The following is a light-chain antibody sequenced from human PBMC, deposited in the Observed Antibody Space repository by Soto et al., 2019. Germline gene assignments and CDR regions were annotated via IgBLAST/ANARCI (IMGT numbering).Light chain of an antibody. Sequence: MTQSPATLSVSAGDRATLSCRASQSINSNLAWYQQQPGQAPRLLIYAASTRATAVPDRFSGSGSGTDFTLTIPSLPSDDFAVYFCQQYTDWPITFGQGTRLEIK. CDR3: QQYTDWPIT. CDR1: QSINSN. CDR2: AAS. J-gene: IGKJ5*01. V-gene: IGKV3-15*01.